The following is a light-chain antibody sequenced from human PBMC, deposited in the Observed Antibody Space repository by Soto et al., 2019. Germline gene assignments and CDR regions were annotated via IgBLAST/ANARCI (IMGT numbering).Light chain of an antibody. CDR1: QSVSSNN. Sequence: EIVLTQSPGTLSLSPGERATLSCRASQSVSSNNFAWYQQKPGQAPRLLIYDASSRATGIPDRFSGGGSGTDFTLTISRLEPEDFAVYDCQQYGSPPPYTFGQGTKLEI. V-gene: IGKV3-20*01. CDR2: DAS. J-gene: IGKJ2*01. CDR3: QQYGSPPPYT.